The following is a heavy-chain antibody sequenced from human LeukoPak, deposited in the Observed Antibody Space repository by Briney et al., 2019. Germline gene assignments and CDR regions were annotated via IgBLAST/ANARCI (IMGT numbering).Heavy chain of an antibody. CDR2: IYYSGST. CDR1: GASISSYY. Sequence: SETLSLTCTVSGASISSYYWSWIRQPPGKGLEWIGYIYYSGSTNYNPSLKSRVTISVATSKNQFSLKLSSVTAADTAVYYCARDDHDSSGYGLNDAFDIWGQGTMVTVSS. V-gene: IGHV4-59*12. CDR3: ARDDHDSSGYGLNDAFDI. J-gene: IGHJ3*02. D-gene: IGHD3-22*01.